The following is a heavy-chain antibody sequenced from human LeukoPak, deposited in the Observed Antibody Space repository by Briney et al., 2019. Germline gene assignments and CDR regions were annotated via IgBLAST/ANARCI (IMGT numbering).Heavy chain of an antibody. V-gene: IGHV3-21*01. CDR1: GFTFSSYS. J-gene: IGHJ5*02. CDR3: ARPPLGYCSSTSCLENWFDP. CDR2: ISSSSSYI. Sequence: GGSLRLSCVASGFTFSSYSMNWVRQAPGKGLEWVSSISSSSSYIYYADSVKGRFTISRDNAKNSLYLQMNSLRAEDTAVYYCARPPLGYCSSTSCLENWFDPWGQGTLVTVSS. D-gene: IGHD2-2*01.